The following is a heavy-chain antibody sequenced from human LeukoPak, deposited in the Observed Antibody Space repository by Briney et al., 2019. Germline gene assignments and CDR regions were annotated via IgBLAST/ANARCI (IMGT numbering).Heavy chain of an antibody. CDR2: INPNGGRT. Sequence: ASVKVSCKASENTFTNYYMHWVRQAPGQGLEWLGLINPNGGRTAYAQNFQGRVTMTRDTSTTTLYLELSSLRSDDTAVYYCARGYSSVTDFDYWGQGTLVTVSS. V-gene: IGHV1-46*01. CDR1: ENTFTNYY. CDR3: ARGYSSVTDFDY. D-gene: IGHD6-25*01. J-gene: IGHJ4*02.